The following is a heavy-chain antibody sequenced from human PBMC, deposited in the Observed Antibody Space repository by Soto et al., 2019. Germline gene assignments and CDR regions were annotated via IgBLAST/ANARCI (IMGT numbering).Heavy chain of an antibody. J-gene: IGHJ6*02. CDR1: GYTLLNYD. V-gene: IGHV1-18*01. CDR3: GRKGYIGNCGLDV. Sequence: QVQLVQSGAEVKRPGASVKVSCKASGYTLLNYDVAWVRRAPGQRLEWLGWISISKVTTYYEQRLQGRGTMTTDTATTTAYMEVTSLRSDDTAGYCCGRKGYIGNCGLDVWGQGTTVTVSS. CDR2: ISISKVTT. D-gene: IGHD1-1*01.